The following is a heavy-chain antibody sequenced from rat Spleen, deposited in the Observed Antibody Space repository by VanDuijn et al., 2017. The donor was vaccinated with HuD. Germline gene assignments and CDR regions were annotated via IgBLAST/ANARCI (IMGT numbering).Heavy chain of an antibody. CDR1: GFTFSNYA. CDR2: ISAGGGDT. V-gene: IGHV5S14*01. CDR3: ARLAATREYFDY. Sequence: EVQLVESGGGLVQPGRSLKLSCAASGFTFSNYAMAWVRQTPTKGLEWVASISAGGGDTYYRDSVKGRFTISRDNAKNTQYLQMDSLRSEDTATYYCARLAATREYFDYWGQGVMVTVSS. J-gene: IGHJ2*01. D-gene: IGHD1-11*01.